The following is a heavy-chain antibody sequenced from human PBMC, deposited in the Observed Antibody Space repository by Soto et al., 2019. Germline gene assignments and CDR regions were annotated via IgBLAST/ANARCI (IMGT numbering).Heavy chain of an antibody. Sequence: GGSLRLSCAASGFTFSSYGMHWVRQAPGKGLEWVAVISYDGSNKYYADSVKGRFTISRDNSKNTLYLQMNSLRAEDTAVYYCARDRGSKSYYYYGMDVWGQGTTVTVSS. J-gene: IGHJ6*02. CDR1: GFTFSSYG. V-gene: IGHV3-30*03. CDR2: ISYDGSNK. CDR3: ARDRGSKSYYYYGMDV. D-gene: IGHD2-2*01.